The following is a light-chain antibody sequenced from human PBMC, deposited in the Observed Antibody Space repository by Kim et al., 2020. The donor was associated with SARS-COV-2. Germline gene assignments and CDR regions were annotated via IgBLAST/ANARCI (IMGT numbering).Light chain of an antibody. CDR1: KSTTGSNT. V-gene: IGLV1-44*01. Sequence: GHRVNTACTGNKSTTGSNTVNWYQQHPGTAPKLFTFSNTQRPPGAPARFSGSKSGTSASLAISGLQSEDEADYYCAAWDDSLNGVVFGGGTQLTV. CDR3: AAWDDSLNGVV. CDR2: SNT. J-gene: IGLJ2*01.